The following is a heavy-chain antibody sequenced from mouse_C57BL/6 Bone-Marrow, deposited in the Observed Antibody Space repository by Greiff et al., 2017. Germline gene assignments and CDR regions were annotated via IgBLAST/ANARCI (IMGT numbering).Heavy chain of an antibody. CDR1: GFTFSSYA. Sequence: EVKLLESGGGLVKPGGSLKLSCAASGFTFSSYAMSWVSQTPEKRLEWVATISDGGSYTYYPDNVKGRFTISRDNAKNNLYLQMSHLKSEDTAMYYCATHYYGSFDYWGQGTTLTVSS. J-gene: IGHJ2*01. V-gene: IGHV5-4*03. D-gene: IGHD1-1*01. CDR2: ISDGGSYT. CDR3: ATHYYGSFDY.